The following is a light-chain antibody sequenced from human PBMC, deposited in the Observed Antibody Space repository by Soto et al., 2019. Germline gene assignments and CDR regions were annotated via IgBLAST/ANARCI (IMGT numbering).Light chain of an antibody. CDR3: QQSYSTPIT. CDR2: AAS. CDR1: HSISNW. Sequence: DIQMTQSPSSLSASVGDRVTITCRASHSISNWLAWYQQKPGKAPKLLISAASNLQSGVPSRFSGSGSGTDVTLTITILQPEDFATYYCQQSYSTPITVGQGTRLEI. J-gene: IGKJ5*01. V-gene: IGKV1-39*01.